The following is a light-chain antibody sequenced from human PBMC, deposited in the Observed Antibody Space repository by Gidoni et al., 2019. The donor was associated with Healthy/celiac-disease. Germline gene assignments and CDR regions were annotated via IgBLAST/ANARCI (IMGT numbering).Light chain of an antibody. J-gene: IGKJ1*01. CDR2: GAS. CDR1: RSVSSSY. V-gene: IGKV3-20*01. CDR3: QQYCSSLWT. Sequence: EIVLTQSPGTLSLSPGERATLSCRASRSVSSSYLAWYQQKPCQAPRLLIYGASSRATGIPDRFSGSGSGTDFTLTISRLEPEDFAVYYCQQYCSSLWTFGQGTKVEIK.